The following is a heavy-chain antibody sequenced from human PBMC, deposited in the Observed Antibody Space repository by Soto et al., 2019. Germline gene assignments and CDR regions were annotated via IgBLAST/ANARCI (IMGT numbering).Heavy chain of an antibody. V-gene: IGHV3-7*01. CDR2: IKQDGSEK. CDR3: ARVVHYDFWSGYLLDY. J-gene: IGHJ4*02. CDR1: GFTFSSYW. D-gene: IGHD3-3*01. Sequence: PGGSLRLSXAASGFTFSSYWMSWVRQAPGKGLEWVANIKQDGSEKYYVDSVKGRFTISRDNAKNSLYLQMNSLGAEDTAVYYCARVVHYDFWSGYLLDYWGQGTLVTVSS.